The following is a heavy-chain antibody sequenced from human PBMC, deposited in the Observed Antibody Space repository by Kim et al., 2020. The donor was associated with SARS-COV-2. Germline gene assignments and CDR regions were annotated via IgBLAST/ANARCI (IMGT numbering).Heavy chain of an antibody. D-gene: IGHD4-17*01. J-gene: IGHJ3*02. CDR2: INNNTGNP. CDR1: GYTFTSYA. CDR3: ARESRHDYGDAFDI. V-gene: IGHV7-4-1*02. Sequence: ASVKVSCKASGYTFTSYAMNWVRQAPGQGLEWMGWINNNTGNPTYAQGFTGRFVFSLDTSVSTAYLQISSLKAEDTAVYYCARESRHDYGDAFDIWGQGTMVTVSS.